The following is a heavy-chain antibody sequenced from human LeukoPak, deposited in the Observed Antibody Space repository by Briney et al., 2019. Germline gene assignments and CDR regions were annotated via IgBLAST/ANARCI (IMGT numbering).Heavy chain of an antibody. CDR1: GYSFTSYG. D-gene: IGHD4-17*01. Sequence: SVKVSCKASGYSFTSYGISWVRQAPGQGLEWMGWISAYNDNTNYAQKLQGRVTMTTDTSTSTAYMELWSLRSDDTAVYYCARDYGDYGYYFDCWGQGTLVTVSS. J-gene: IGHJ4*02. CDR3: ARDYGDYGYYFDC. CDR2: ISAYNDNT. V-gene: IGHV1-18*01.